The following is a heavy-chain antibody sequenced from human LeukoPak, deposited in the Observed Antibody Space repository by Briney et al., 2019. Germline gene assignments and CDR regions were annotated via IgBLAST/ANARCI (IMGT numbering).Heavy chain of an antibody. CDR2: ISGGAVST. J-gene: IGHJ4*03. D-gene: IGHD3-16*01. V-gene: IGHV3-23*01. CDR1: GFTFSSYA. Sequence: GGSLRLSCAASGFTFSSYAMSWVRQAPGKGLDWVSIISGGAVSTFYADSVKGRFTISRDNSKNTVYLQMNSLRAEDTAVYYCAKSTGGSFDYWGQGTMVTVSS. CDR3: AKSTGGSFDY.